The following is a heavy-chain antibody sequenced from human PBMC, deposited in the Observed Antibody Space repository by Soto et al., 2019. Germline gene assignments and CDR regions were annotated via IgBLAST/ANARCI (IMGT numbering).Heavy chain of an antibody. CDR1: GGSVSSGSYY. Sequence: PSETLSLTCTVSGGSVSSGSYYWNWILQSPGKGLEWIGFVYYSGITNYSPSLKSRVTISLDTSKDQFSLRLTSVTAADTAVYYCARTRDNNINYYYALDVWGQGTTVTVSS. D-gene: IGHD1-20*01. J-gene: IGHJ6*02. CDR3: ARTRDNNINYYYALDV. V-gene: IGHV4-61*01. CDR2: VYYSGIT.